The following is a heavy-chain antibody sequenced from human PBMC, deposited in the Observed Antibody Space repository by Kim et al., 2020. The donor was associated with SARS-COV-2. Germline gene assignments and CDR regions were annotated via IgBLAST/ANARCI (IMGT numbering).Heavy chain of an antibody. CDR3: ARGGLRAAFDI. D-gene: IGHD3-16*01. J-gene: IGHJ3*02. V-gene: IGHV3-74*01. Sequence: GGSLRLSCTGVPFDRHWMYWFRQAPGKSLVWVSRINTDGSSTIYADSVKGRFTISRDDAKNTLYLQMNSLRAEDTAMYFCARGGLRAAFDIWGPGTMVTVSS. CDR1: GVPFDRHW. CDR2: INTDGSST.